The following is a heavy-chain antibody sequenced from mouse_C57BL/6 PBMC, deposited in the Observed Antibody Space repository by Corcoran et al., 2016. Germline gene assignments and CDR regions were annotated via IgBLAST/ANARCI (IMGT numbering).Heavy chain of an antibody. CDR3: ARRPAYYSKDDWFAY. V-gene: IGHV9-3*01. J-gene: IGHJ3*01. D-gene: IGHD2-5*01. Sequence: QIQLVQSGPELKKPGETVKISCKASGYTFTTYGMSWVKQAPGKGLKWMGWINTYSGVPTYADDVKGRFAFSLETSASTAYLQINNLKNEDTATYFCARRPAYYSKDDWFAYWGQGTLVTVSA. CDR2: INTYSGVP. CDR1: GYTFTTYG.